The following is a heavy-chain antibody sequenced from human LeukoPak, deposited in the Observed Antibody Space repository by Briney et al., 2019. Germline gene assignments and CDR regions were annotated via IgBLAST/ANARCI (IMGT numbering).Heavy chain of an antibody. J-gene: IGHJ3*02. CDR1: GGSISSYY. Sequence: NPSETLSLTCTVSGGSISSYYWSWIRQPPGKGLEWIGYIYYSGSTNYNPSLKSRVTISVDTSKNQFSLKLSSVTAADTAVYYCARDGGIAVAWGAFDIWGQGTMVTVSS. CDR2: IYYSGST. D-gene: IGHD6-19*01. V-gene: IGHV4-59*01. CDR3: ARDGGIAVAWGAFDI.